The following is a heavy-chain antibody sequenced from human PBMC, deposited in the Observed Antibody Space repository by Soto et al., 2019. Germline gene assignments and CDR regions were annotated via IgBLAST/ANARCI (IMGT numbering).Heavy chain of an antibody. J-gene: IGHJ5*02. D-gene: IGHD2-15*01. Sequence: QITLKESGPTLVKPTQTLTLTCTFSGFSLSTSGVGVGWISQPPGKALEWLALIYWADDKRYRPSLKSRLTITKDTSKNQVVLTMTNMDPVDTATYYCAHTPLLPPYNWFDPWGQGTLVTVSS. CDR2: IYWADDK. CDR1: GFSLSTSGVG. V-gene: IGHV2-5*02. CDR3: AHTPLLPPYNWFDP.